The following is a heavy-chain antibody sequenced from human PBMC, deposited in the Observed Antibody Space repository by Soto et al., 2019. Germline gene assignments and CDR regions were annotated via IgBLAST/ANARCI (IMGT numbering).Heavy chain of an antibody. CDR3: VRGANYYMSTGKGYYFPGMDV. D-gene: IGHD3-9*01. Sequence: QVQLVQSGAEVKKPGSSVKVSCKASGLIFSSYAISWVRQAPGQGLEWVGGILPIFGTTNYAQRFKGRVTITADTSTTTTYLDLSSLRSEDTAVYFCVRGANYYMSTGKGYYFPGMDVWGQGTTVTVSS. CDR2: ILPIFGTT. CDR1: GLIFSSYA. V-gene: IGHV1-69*06. J-gene: IGHJ6*02.